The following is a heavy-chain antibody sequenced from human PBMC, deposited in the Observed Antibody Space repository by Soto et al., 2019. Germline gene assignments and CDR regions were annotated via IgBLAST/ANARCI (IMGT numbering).Heavy chain of an antibody. CDR3: ASRHSSPYFDY. CDR2: IYYSGST. J-gene: IGHJ4*02. Sequence: SETLSLTCTVSGGSISSYYWSWIRQPPGKGLEWIGSIYYSGSTYYNPSLKSRVTISVDTSKNQFSLRLNSVTAADTAVYYCASRHSSPYFDYWGQGTLVTVSS. CDR1: GGSISSYY. D-gene: IGHD6-13*01. V-gene: IGHV4-59*08.